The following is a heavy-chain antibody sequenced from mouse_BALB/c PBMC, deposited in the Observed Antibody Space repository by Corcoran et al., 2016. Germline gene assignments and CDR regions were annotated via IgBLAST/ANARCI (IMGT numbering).Heavy chain of an antibody. CDR3: ARKGSCSSLDY. D-gene: IGHD1-1*01. CDR1: GYSFTDYI. V-gene: IGHV1-39*01. CDR2: INPYYGST. J-gene: IGHJ2*01. Sequence: EIQLQQTGPELVKPGASVKISCKASGYSFTDYIMLWVKQSHGKSLEWIGNINPYYGSTSYNLKFKGKATLTVDKSSSTAYMQLNSLTSEDSAVYYCARKGSCSSLDYWGQGTTLTVSS.